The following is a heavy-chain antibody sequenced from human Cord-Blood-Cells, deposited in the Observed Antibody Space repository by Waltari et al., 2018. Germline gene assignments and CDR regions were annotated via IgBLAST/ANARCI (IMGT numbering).Heavy chain of an antibody. J-gene: IGHJ4*02. CDR1: GGPISSSSYY. V-gene: IGHV4-39*02. Sequence: QLQLQESGPGLVKPSETLSLTCTVSGGPISSSSYYWGWIRQPPGKGLEWIGSIYYSGSTYYNPSLKSRVTISVDTSKNQFSLKLSSVTAADTAVYYCARDSNGVIDYWGQGTLVTVSS. D-gene: IGHD2-8*01. CDR3: ARDSNGVIDY. CDR2: IYYSGST.